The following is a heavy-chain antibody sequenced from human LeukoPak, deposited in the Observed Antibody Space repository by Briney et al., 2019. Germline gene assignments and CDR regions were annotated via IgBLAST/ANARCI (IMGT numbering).Heavy chain of an antibody. CDR3: ARDLLIAAAGTPA. CDR1: GFTVSSNY. D-gene: IGHD6-13*01. V-gene: IGHV4-34*01. Sequence: SGGSLRLSCAASGFTVSSNYMSWIRQPPGKGLEWIGEINHSGNTNYNPSLKSRVTISVDTSKNQFSLKLSSVTAADTAVYYCARDLLIAAAGTPAWGQGTLVTVSS. CDR2: INHSGNT. J-gene: IGHJ5*02.